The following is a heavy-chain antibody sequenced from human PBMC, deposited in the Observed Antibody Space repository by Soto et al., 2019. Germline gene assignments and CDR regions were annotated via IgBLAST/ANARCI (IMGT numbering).Heavy chain of an antibody. CDR1: GFTFSSYA. Sequence: PGGSLRLSCAASGFTFSSYAMSWVRQAPGKGLEWVSAISGSGGSTYYADSVKGRFTISRDNSKNTLYLQMNSLRAEDTAVYYCAKEQTYSLLNNQPPILYYRPSSSWGQGTLVTVSS. J-gene: IGHJ5*02. CDR2: ISGSGGST. CDR3: AKEQTYSLLNNQPPILYYRPSSS. D-gene: IGHD2-8*01. V-gene: IGHV3-23*01.